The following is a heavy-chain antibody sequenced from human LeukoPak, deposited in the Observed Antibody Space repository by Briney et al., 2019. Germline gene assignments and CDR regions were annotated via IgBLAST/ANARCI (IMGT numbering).Heavy chain of an antibody. Sequence: GGSLRLSCAASGFTFSSYSMNWVRQAPGKGLEGVAVISYDGSNKYYADSVKGRFTISRDNSKNTLYLQMNSLGAEDTAVYYCARDRRGYFDYWGQGTLVTVSS. D-gene: IGHD6-13*01. CDR1: GFTFSSYS. V-gene: IGHV3-30*03. J-gene: IGHJ4*02. CDR3: ARDRRGYFDY. CDR2: ISYDGSNK.